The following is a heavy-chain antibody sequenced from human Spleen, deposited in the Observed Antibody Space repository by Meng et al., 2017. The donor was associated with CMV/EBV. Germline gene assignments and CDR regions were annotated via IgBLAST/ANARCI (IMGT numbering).Heavy chain of an antibody. J-gene: IGHJ4*02. CDR2: ISWNSDAI. D-gene: IGHD3-3*01. V-gene: IGHV3-9*01. CDR3: ARRFDFWSGYGDY. Sequence: SLKISCAASGFNFDDFAMHWVRQVPGKGLEWVSGISWNSDAIGYADSVKGRFTVSRDNAKNSLYLNMNGLRAEDTAVYYCARRFDFWSGYGDYWGQGILVTVSS. CDR1: GFNFDDFA.